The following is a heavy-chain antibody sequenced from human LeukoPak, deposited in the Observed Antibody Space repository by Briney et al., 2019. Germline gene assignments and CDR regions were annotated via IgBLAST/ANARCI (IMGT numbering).Heavy chain of an antibody. V-gene: IGHV1-2*04. J-gene: IGHJ6*04. CDR2: INPNSGGT. CDR1: GYTFTGYY. CDR3: ARAPYYYYYGMDV. Sequence: GASVKVSCMASGYTFTGYYMHWVRQAPGQGLEWMGWINPNSGGTNYAQKFQGWVTMTRDTSISTAYMELSRLRSDDTAVYYCARAPYYYYYGMDVWGKGTTVTVSS.